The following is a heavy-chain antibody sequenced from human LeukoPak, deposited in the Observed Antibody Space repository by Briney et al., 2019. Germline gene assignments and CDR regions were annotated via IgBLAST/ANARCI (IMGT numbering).Heavy chain of an antibody. CDR3: ARVASDRYGDAFDV. V-gene: IGHV3-7*04. CDR1: EFTFSSYW. CDR2: INRDGSEK. D-gene: IGHD6-19*01. Sequence: PGGSLRLSCVASEFTFSSYWMSWVRQAPGKGLEWVANINRDGSEKYYVDSVKGRFTISRDNVKKSLYLQMNSLRAEDTALYYCARVASDRYGDAFDVWGQGTMLTVSS. J-gene: IGHJ3*01.